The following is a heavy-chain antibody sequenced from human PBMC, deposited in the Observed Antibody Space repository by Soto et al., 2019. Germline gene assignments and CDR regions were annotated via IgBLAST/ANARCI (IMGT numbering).Heavy chain of an antibody. D-gene: IGHD1-1*01. V-gene: IGHV3-30*18. J-gene: IGHJ4*02. Sequence: QVQLVESGGGVVQPGRSLRLSCAASGFTFKSYGMHWVRQAPGKGLEWVAVISYDGNNKYYADSVKGRFTISRDIPKNTLYLQLNSLRAVDTAVYYCAKEGLYKTLDYWGQGTLVTVSS. CDR1: GFTFKSYG. CDR3: AKEGLYKTLDY. CDR2: ISYDGNNK.